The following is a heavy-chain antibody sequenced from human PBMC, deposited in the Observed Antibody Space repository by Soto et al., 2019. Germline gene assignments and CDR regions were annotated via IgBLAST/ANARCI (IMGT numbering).Heavy chain of an antibody. CDR2: INPNNGGT. J-gene: IGHJ4*02. CDR3: ARGIAAAENYFDY. Sequence: ASVKVSCKASGYTFTGYYMHWVRQAPGQGLEWMGWINPNNGGTNYAQKFQGWVTMTTDTSISTAYMELRRLRSDDTAVYYCARGIAAAENYFDYWGQGTPVTVSS. V-gene: IGHV1-2*04. D-gene: IGHD6-13*01. CDR1: GYTFTGYY.